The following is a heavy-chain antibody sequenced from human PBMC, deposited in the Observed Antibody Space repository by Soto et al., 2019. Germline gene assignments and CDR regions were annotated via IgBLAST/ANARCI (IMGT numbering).Heavy chain of an antibody. V-gene: IGHV1-3*01. CDR3: ARDGEGRAAAGMVS. CDR2: INAGNGDI. Sequence: QVQVVQSGAEVKKPGASVKVSCKASGYTLSNYAMHWVRQAPGQRLEWMGWINAGNGDIKYSQKFQGRVSITRDTSANTAYMELSSLRFEDTAVYYWARDGEGRAAAGMVSWGQGTLVTAAS. CDR1: GYTLSNYA. D-gene: IGHD6-13*01. J-gene: IGHJ5*02.